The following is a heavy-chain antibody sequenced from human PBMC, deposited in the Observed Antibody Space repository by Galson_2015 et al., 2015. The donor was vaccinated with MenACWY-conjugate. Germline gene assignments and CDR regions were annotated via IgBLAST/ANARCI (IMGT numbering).Heavy chain of an antibody. Sequence: GYYWTWIRQPPGKGLEWIGLIYDSGTTKYNPSLKGRVTISLDTSKNQVSLKLSSVTAADTAVYYCAREFSYWGQGTLVTVSS. CDR2: IYDSGTT. CDR3: AREFSY. J-gene: IGHJ4*02. D-gene: IGHD2/OR15-2a*01. CDR1: GYY. V-gene: IGHV4-61*08.